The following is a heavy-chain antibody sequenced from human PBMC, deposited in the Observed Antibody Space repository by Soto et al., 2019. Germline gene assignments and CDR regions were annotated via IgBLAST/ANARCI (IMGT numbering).Heavy chain of an antibody. CDR2: INLSGGRT. CDR1: GYTFTSYY. Sequence: QVQLVQSGAEVKKPGASVKVSCKASGYTFTSYYMHWVRQAPGQGLEWMGIINLSGGRTTYAQKFQGRVTRTRDTSTSTVYMELSSLRSEDTAVYYCARILGFLNGYDVDYWGQGTLVTVSS. CDR3: ARILGFLNGYDVDY. D-gene: IGHD3-9*01. V-gene: IGHV1-46*01. J-gene: IGHJ4*02.